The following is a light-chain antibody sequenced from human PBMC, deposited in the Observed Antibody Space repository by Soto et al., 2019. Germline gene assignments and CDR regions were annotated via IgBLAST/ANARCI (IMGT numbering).Light chain of an antibody. CDR2: ENN. CDR1: SSNIGNNY. Sequence: QSVLTQPPSVSAAPGQKVTISCSGSSSNIGNNYVSWYQQLPGTAPKLLICENNKRPSGIPDRFSGSKSDTSATLGITGLQTGDEADYYCGTWDSSLSTGVFGGGTKVTVL. V-gene: IGLV1-51*02. CDR3: GTWDSSLSTGV. J-gene: IGLJ3*02.